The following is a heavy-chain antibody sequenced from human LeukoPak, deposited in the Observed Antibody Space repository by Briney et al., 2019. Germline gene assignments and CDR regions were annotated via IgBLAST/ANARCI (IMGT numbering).Heavy chain of an antibody. CDR1: GGPISSSSYY. V-gene: IGHV4-39*07. D-gene: IGHD6-6*01. CDR3: ARLPGSSVLSYYFDY. J-gene: IGHJ4*02. CDR2: IYYSGST. Sequence: SETLFLTCTVSGGPISSSSYYWGWIRQPPGKGLEWIGTIYYSGSTYYNPSLKSRVTISVDTSKNQFSLKLSSVTAADTALYYCARLPGSSVLSYYFDYWGQGTLVTVSS.